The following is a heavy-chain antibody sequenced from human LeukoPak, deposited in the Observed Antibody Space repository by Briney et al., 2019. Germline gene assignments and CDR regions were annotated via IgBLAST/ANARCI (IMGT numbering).Heavy chain of an antibody. J-gene: IGHJ4*02. CDR3: ARRLGRSFDY. Sequence: ASVKVSCKGSGYTFTNYAVHWVRQAPGQRLEWLGWINPGNGDTKYSQNFQGRVTVTSDTSAATAYMDLSSLRSEDTAMYYCARRLGRSFDYWGQGTLVTVSS. D-gene: IGHD2-21*01. CDR2: INPGNGDT. CDR1: GYTFTNYA. V-gene: IGHV1-3*01.